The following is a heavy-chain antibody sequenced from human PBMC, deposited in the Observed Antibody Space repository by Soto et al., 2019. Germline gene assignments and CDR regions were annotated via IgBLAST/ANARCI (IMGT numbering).Heavy chain of an antibody. V-gene: IGHV4-59*12. Sequence: PSETLSLTCTVSGGSISSYYWSWIRQPPGKGLEWIGYIYYSGSTNYNPSLKSRVTISVDTSKNQFSLKLSSVTAADTAVYYCARGILTRGLLRYFDWSRARFDYWGQGTLVTVSS. CDR3: ARGILTRGLLRYFDWSRARFDY. CDR2: IYYSGST. J-gene: IGHJ4*02. CDR1: GGSISSYY. D-gene: IGHD3-9*01.